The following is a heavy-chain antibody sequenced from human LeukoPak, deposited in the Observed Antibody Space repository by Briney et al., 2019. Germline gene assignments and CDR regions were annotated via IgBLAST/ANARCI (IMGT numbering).Heavy chain of an antibody. D-gene: IGHD3-22*01. J-gene: IGHJ5*02. CDR2: ISSNGGST. CDR1: GFTFSSYA. CDR3: AREGTHSSGYYANWFDP. V-gene: IGHV3-64*01. Sequence: GGSLGLSCAASGFTFSSYAMHWVRQAPGKGLEYVSAISSNGGSTYYANSVKGRFTISRDNSKNTLYLQMGSLRAEDMAVYYCAREGTHSSGYYANWFDPSGQGTLVTVSS.